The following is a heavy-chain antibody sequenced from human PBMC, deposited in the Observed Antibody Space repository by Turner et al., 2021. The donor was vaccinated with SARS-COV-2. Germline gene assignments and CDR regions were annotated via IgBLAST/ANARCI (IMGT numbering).Heavy chain of an antibody. J-gene: IGHJ6*02. CDR3: ARDRRVWFGELLYGLDV. CDR2: IYSGGST. CDR1: GFTVSSNY. V-gene: IGHV3-53*01. D-gene: IGHD3-10*01. Sequence: EVHLVESGGGLILPGVSLSLSCAASGFTVSSNYMSWVRQAPGKGLGWVSVIYSGGSTYYADSVKGRFTISRDNSKNTLYLQMNSLRAEDTAVYYCARDRRVWFGELLYGLDVWGQGTTVTVSS.